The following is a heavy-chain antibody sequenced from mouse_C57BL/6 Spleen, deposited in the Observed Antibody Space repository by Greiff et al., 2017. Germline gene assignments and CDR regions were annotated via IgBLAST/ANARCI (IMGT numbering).Heavy chain of an antibody. CDR2: ISSGGSST. CDR3: ARDGDYYGSSYWYFDV. D-gene: IGHD1-1*01. CDR1: GFTFSSYG. Sequence: EVQGVESGGDLVKPGGSLKLSCAASGFTFSSYGMSWVRQTPDKRLEWVATISSGGSSTYYPDSVKGRFTIARNNAKNTLYLRMSSLKSEDTAMYYCARDGDYYGSSYWYFDVWGTGTTVTVSS. V-gene: IGHV5-6*01. J-gene: IGHJ1*03.